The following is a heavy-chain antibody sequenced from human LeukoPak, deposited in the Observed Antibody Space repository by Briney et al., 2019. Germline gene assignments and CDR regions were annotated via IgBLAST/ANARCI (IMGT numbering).Heavy chain of an antibody. J-gene: IGHJ1*01. D-gene: IGHD6-13*01. CDR2: IGSKGGST. V-gene: IGHV3-64D*09. CDR3: VNTAAVV. Sequence: PGGSLRLSCSASGFTFSDYAMYWVRQAPGKGLEYVSTIGSKGGSTDYADSVKGRFTVSRDNSKNTAYLQMSTLRVEDTAVYYRVNTAAVVWGQGTLVTVSS. CDR1: GFTFSDYA.